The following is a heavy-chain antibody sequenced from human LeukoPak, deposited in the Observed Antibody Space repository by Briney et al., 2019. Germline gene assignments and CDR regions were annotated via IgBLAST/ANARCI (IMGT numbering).Heavy chain of an antibody. Sequence: PGGSLRLSCAASVFTFIDYYMSWIRQAPGKGLEWVSYISSSSSYTNYADSVKGRFTISRDNAKNSLYLQMNSLRAEVTAVYYCARGGYSCYDWVDYWGQGTLVTVSS. V-gene: IGHV3-11*05. CDR2: ISSSSSYT. CDR3: ARGGYSCYDWVDY. CDR1: VFTFIDYY. D-gene: IGHD5-12*01. J-gene: IGHJ4*02.